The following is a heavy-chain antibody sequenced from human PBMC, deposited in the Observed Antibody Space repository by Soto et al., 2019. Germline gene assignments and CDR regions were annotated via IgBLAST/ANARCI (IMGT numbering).Heavy chain of an antibody. CDR1: GFTFSSYA. J-gene: IGHJ4*02. CDR2: ISSNGGST. Sequence: EVQLVESGEGLVQPGGSLRLSCAASGFTFSSYAMHWVRQAPGKGLEYVSAISSNGGSTYYADSVKGRFTISRDNSKNTLYLQMGSLRAEDMAVYYCARSNSSGATDYWGQGTLVTVSS. CDR3: ARSNSSGATDY. V-gene: IGHV3-64*02. D-gene: IGHD6-19*01.